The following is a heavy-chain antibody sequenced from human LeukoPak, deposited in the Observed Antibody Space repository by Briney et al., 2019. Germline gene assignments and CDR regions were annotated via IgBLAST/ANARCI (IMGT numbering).Heavy chain of an antibody. J-gene: IGHJ3*02. CDR2: IYSGGST. CDR1: GFTVSSNY. D-gene: IGHD6-19*01. Sequence: GGSLRLSCAASGFTVSSNYMSWVRQAPGKGLEWVSVIYSGGSTYYADSVKGRYTISRDNSKNTLYLQMNSLRAEDTAVYYCARDNIAVAGTKYAFDIWGQGTMVTVSS. V-gene: IGHV3-53*01. CDR3: ARDNIAVAGTKYAFDI.